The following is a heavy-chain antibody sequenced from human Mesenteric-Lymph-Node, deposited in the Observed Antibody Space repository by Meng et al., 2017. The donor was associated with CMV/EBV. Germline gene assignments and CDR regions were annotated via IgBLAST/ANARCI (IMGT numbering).Heavy chain of an antibody. V-gene: IGHV4-34*01. CDR2: INHSGST. D-gene: IGHD3-3*01. Sequence: SETLSLTCAAYGGPFSGYYWSWIHQPPGKGLEWIGEINHSGSTNYNPSLKSRVTISVDTSKNQFSLKLSSVTAADTAVYYCAKGNYDFWSGYYTTDAFDIWGQGTMVTVSS. CDR1: GGPFSGYY. CDR3: AKGNYDFWSGYYTTDAFDI. J-gene: IGHJ3*02.